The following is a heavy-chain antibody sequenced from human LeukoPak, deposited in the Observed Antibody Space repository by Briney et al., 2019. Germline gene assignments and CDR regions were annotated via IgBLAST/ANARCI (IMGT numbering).Heavy chain of an antibody. D-gene: IGHD3-9*01. CDR2: ITTSSDEI. Sequence: GGSLRLSCAASGFTFSSYNMNWVRQAPGKGLEWISYITTSSDEIYYADSVKGRFTISRDNAKNSLYLQMNNLRVEDTAMYYXAXGTGFIIKDWGQGTLVTVSS. CDR1: GFTFSSYN. V-gene: IGHV3-21*05. J-gene: IGHJ4*02. CDR3: AXGTGFIIKD.